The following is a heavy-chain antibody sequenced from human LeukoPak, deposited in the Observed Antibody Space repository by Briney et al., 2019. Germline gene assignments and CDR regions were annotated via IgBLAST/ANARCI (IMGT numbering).Heavy chain of an antibody. CDR2: ITHTGDT. CDR3: APRLMTTVTTSFAGGVFAREE. D-gene: IGHD4-17*01. J-gene: IGHJ4*02. CDR1: GFTFVSYG. V-gene: IGHV3-23*01. Sequence: GGSLRLSCAASGFTFVSYGMIWVRQAPGKGLEWVSTITHTGDTFYADSVKGRFTISRDNSKNTLYLQLNSLRVEDTAVYYCAPRLMTTVTTSFAGGVFAREEWGQGTLVTVSS.